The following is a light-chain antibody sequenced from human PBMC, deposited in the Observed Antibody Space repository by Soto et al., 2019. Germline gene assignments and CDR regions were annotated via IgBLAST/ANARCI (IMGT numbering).Light chain of an antibody. V-gene: IGKV3-15*01. J-gene: IGKJ5*01. CDR3: QQHGQWPIT. Sequence: IVMTQSPATLSVSPGERATLSCRASQSITRNLAWYQQSPGQAPRLLIYGASTRATGIPARFSGSGSGTESTLTINSLQSEDFATYYCQQHGQWPITFGQGTRLEI. CDR2: GAS. CDR1: QSITRN.